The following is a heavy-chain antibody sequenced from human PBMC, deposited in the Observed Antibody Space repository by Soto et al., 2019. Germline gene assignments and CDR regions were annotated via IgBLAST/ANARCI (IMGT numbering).Heavy chain of an antibody. CDR1: GYTFTSYG. Sequence: GASVKVSCKASGYTFTSYGISWVRQAPRQGLEWMGWISAYNGNTNYAQKLQGRVTMTTDTSTSTAYMELRSLRSDDTAVYYCARVSYYYGSGSSPHDAFDIWGQGTMVTVSS. J-gene: IGHJ3*02. CDR2: ISAYNGNT. D-gene: IGHD3-10*01. V-gene: IGHV1-18*01. CDR3: ARVSYYYGSGSSPHDAFDI.